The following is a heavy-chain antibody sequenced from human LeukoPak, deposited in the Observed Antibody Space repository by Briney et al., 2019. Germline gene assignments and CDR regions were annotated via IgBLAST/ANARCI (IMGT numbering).Heavy chain of an antibody. D-gene: IGHD6-13*01. CDR2: IYYSGST. CDR3: ARAGRAAAGTEDY. Sequence: PSQTLSLTCTVYGGSISSGDYYWSWIRQAPGKGLEWIGYIYYSGSTYYNPSLKSRVTISVDTSKNQFSLKLSSVTAADTAVYYCARAGRAAAGTEDYWGQGTLVTVSS. J-gene: IGHJ4*02. CDR1: GGSISSGDYY. V-gene: IGHV4-30-4*08.